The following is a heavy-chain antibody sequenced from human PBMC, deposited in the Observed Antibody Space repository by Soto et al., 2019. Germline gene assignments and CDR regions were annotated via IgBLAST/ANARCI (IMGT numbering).Heavy chain of an antibody. V-gene: IGHV5-51*01. D-gene: IGHD3-22*01. J-gene: IGHJ6*02. CDR2: IYPGDSDT. CDR1: GYSFTSYW. Sequence: PGESLKISCKGSGYSFTSYWIGWVRQMPGKGLEWMGIIYPGDSDTRYSPSFQGQVTISADKSISTAYLQWSSLKASDTAMYYCARSKARDSSGYYSRYGMDVWGQGTTVTVSS. CDR3: ARSKARDSSGYYSRYGMDV.